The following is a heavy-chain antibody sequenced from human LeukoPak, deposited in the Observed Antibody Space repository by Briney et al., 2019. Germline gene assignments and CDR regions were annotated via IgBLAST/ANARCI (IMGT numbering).Heavy chain of an antibody. J-gene: IGHJ5*02. CDR1: GFTFSSYW. D-gene: IGHD3-16*01. CDR3: ARDPCRRRGCWGNWFDP. V-gene: IGHV3-74*01. CDR2: INSDGSSA. Sequence: PGGSLRLSCAASGFTFSSYWMHWVRQAPGKGLVWVSRINSDGSSASYADSVKGRFTISRDNSKNTLYLQMNSLRAEDTAVYYCARDPCRRRGCWGNWFDPWGQGTLVTVSS.